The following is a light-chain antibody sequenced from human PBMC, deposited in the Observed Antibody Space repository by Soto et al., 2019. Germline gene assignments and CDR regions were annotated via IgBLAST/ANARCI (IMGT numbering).Light chain of an antibody. CDR3: QQYKSYVLT. CDR1: ERISNW. V-gene: IGKV1-5*01. J-gene: IGKJ4*01. CDR2: DAS. Sequence: DIQMAQSPSSLSASVGDRVTITCRASERISNWLAWYQQRPGKAPKLLIFDASTLEVGVPSRFSGAGSGTDFPLTISSLQPEDFGTYYCQQYKSYVLTFGGGTKVELK.